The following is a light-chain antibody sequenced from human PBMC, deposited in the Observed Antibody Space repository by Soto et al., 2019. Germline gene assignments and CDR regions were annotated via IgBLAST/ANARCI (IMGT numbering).Light chain of an antibody. CDR1: HSVSST. V-gene: IGKV3-15*01. J-gene: IGKJ4*01. CDR2: DAD. Sequence: VLTQSPGTLSLSPGDTATLTCSASHSVSSTFLAWYQQKPGQAPTLLIYDADTRATGIPARFSGSGSGTEFTLTISSLQSEDFAVYYCQQYNNWPLTFGGGTKVDIK. CDR3: QQYNNWPLT.